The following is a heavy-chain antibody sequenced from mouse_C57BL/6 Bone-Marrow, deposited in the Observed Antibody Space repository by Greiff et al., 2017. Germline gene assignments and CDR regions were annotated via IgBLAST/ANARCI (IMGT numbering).Heavy chain of an antibody. CDR2: IHPSDSDT. J-gene: IGHJ1*03. D-gene: IGHD1-1*01. Sequence: QVQLQQPGAELVKPGASVKVSCKASGYTFTSYWMHWVKQRPGQGLEWIGRIHPSDSDTNYNQKFKGKATLTVDKSSSTAYMQLSSLTSEDSAVYYCASYYYGSRYWYFDVWGTGTTVTVSS. V-gene: IGHV1-74*01. CDR1: GYTFTSYW. CDR3: ASYYYGSRYWYFDV.